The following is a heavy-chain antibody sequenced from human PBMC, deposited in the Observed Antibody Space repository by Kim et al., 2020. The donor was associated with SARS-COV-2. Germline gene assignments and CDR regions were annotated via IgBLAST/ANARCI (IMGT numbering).Heavy chain of an antibody. CDR3: ARGVYCSGGSCYSAYYYGMDV. CDR1: GGSVSSGSYH. J-gene: IGHJ6*02. V-gene: IGHV4-61*01. Sequence: SETLSLTCTVSGGSVSSGSYHWSWIRQPPGKGLEWIGYIYYSGDTNYNPSLRSRVTLSLDTSENQFSLKVSPVTPADAAVYYCARGVYCSGGSCYSAYYYGMDVWGQGTTVTVSS. D-gene: IGHD2-15*01. CDR2: IYYSGDT.